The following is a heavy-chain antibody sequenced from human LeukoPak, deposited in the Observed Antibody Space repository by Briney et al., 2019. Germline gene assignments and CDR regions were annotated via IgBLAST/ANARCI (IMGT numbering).Heavy chain of an antibody. CDR2: INPNSGGT. V-gene: IGHV1-2*02. D-gene: IGHD2-21*01. Sequence: ASVEVSCKTSGYSFTDYYMHWVRQAPGQGLEWMGWINPNSGGTSAAQKFQGRVTMTRDTSITTVYMEVSWLTSDDTAIYYCARADRLHGGPYLIGPWGQGTLVTVSS. J-gene: IGHJ5*02. CDR1: GYSFTDYY. CDR3: ARADRLHGGPYLIGP.